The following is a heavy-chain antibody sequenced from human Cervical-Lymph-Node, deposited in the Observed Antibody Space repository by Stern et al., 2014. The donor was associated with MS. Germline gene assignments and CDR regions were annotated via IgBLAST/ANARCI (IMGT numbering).Heavy chain of an antibody. CDR2: IYYRGTT. CDR1: GASITSHF. CDR3: ARATDL. J-gene: IGHJ5*02. V-gene: IGHV4-59*11. Sequence: QVQLQQSGPGLLRPSETLSLTCNVSGASITSHFWSWIRQPPGKGLEWIGYIYYRGTTNYNASLKGRVAISINTSKTQFPLRLSSVTAADTAVYYCARATDLWGQGILVTVSS.